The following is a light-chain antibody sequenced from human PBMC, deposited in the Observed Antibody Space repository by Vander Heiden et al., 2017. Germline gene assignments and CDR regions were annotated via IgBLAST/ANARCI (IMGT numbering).Light chain of an antibody. V-gene: IGKV3-11*01. J-gene: IGKJ3*01. CDR2: DST. Sequence: EIVLTQSPATLSLSPGEGATLSCRASQSVSTYIAWYQQKPGQPPRLLIFDSTFRATGIPARFSGRGSGTDFTLTIHNLEPEDFAFYYCQQRDNWPLTFGQGTKVDLK. CDR1: QSVSTY. CDR3: QQRDNWPLT.